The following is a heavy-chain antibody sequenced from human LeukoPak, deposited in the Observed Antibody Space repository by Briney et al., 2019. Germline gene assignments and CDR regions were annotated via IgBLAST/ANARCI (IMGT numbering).Heavy chain of an antibody. D-gene: IGHD3-16*01. CDR2: IYYSGST. J-gene: IGHJ6*03. CDR3: ARQGADYFYYYIDV. V-gene: IGHV4-39*01. Sequence: SETLSLTCSVSGGSISSNSFYWGWIRQPPGKGLEWIGSIYYSGSTFYNSSLESRVSLSVDMSQNQLSLKLIYMTAADTAVYYCARQGADYFYYYIDVWGEGTAVAVSS. CDR1: GGSISSNSFY.